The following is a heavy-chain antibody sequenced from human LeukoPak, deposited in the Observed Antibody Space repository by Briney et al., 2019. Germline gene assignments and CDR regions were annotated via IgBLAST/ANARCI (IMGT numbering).Heavy chain of an antibody. Sequence: SETLSLTCTVSGGSISSYYWSWIRQPPGEGLEWIGYIYYSGSTNYNPSLKSRVTISVDTSKNQFPLKLSSVTAADTAVYYCARAYYDFWSGYSIDYYYYYYMDVWGKGTTVTVSS. CDR1: GGSISSYY. CDR2: IYYSGST. CDR3: ARAYYDFWSGYSIDYYYYYYMDV. V-gene: IGHV4-59*01. D-gene: IGHD3-3*01. J-gene: IGHJ6*03.